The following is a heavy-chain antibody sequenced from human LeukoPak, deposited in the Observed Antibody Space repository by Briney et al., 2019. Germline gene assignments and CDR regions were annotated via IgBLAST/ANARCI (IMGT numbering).Heavy chain of an antibody. CDR2: ISSSSSYI. V-gene: IGHV3-21*01. CDR1: GFTFSSYS. J-gene: IGHJ6*04. D-gene: IGHD3-10*02. Sequence: GGSLRLSCAASGFTFSSYSMNRVRQAPGKGLEWVSCISSSSSYIYYADSVKGRFTISRDNAKNSLYLQMNSLRAEDTAVYYCAELGITMIGGVWGKGTTVTISS. CDR3: AELGITMIGGV.